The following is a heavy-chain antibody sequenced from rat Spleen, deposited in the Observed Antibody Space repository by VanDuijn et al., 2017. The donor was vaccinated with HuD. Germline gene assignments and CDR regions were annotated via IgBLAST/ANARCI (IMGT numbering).Heavy chain of an antibody. V-gene: IGHV5-20*01. CDR2: IDYDGDST. Sequence: EVQLVESGGGLVQPGRSLKLSCAASGFTFSSFPMAWVRQAPKKGLEWVASIDYDGDSTYYRDSVKGRFSISRDNAKSSLYLQMDSLRSEDTATYYCASHGPRISRFAYWGQGTLVTVSS. J-gene: IGHJ3*01. CDR3: ASHGPRISRFAY. CDR1: GFTFSSFP. D-gene: IGHD1-6*01.